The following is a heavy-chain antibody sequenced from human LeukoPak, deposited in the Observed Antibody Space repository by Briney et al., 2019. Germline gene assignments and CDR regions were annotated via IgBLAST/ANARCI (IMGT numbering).Heavy chain of an antibody. CDR1: GFTFSSYW. D-gene: IGHD3-22*01. CDR2: INSDGSST. J-gene: IGHJ3*02. V-gene: IGHV3-74*01. CDR3: ARGLGVGVIGDAFDI. Sequence: PGGSLRLSCAASGFTFSSYWMHWVRQALGKGLMWVSRINSDGSSTSYADSVKGRFTISRDNAKNTLSLQMNSLSAEDTALYFCARGLGVGVIGDAFDIWGQGTMVTVSS.